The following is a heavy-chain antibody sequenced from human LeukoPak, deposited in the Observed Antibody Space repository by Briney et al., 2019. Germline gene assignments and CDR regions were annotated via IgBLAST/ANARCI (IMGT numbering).Heavy chain of an antibody. Sequence: PSETLSLTCTVSHGSINNYYWSWIRQPPGKGLEWIGFIYYTGSTNYNPSLKSRVTISVDTSKNQFSLELKSVTVMDAAVYYCARVPFSPYSSSWYYFDFWGQGTLVTVSS. D-gene: IGHD6-13*01. CDR2: IYYTGST. J-gene: IGHJ4*02. V-gene: IGHV4-59*12. CDR1: HGSINNYY. CDR3: ARVPFSPYSSSWYYFDF.